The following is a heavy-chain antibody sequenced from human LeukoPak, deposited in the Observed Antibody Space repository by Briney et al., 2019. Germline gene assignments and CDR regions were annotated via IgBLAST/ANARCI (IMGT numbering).Heavy chain of an antibody. V-gene: IGHV3-48*03. CDR3: ATDGRLLDY. CDR1: GFTFSSYE. J-gene: IGHJ4*02. Sequence: GGSLRLSCAASGFTFSSYEMNWVRQAPGKGLEWVSYISSSGSTIYYADSVKGRFTISRDNSKNTLYLQMNSLRAEDTAVYYCATDGRLLDYWGQGTLVTVSS. CDR2: ISSSGSTI.